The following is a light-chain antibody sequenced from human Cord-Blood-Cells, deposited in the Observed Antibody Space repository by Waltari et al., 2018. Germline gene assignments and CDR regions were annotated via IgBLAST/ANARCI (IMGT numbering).Light chain of an antibody. CDR3: EKRSNGPYT. V-gene: IGKV3-11*01. CDR1: QGVSSY. CDR2: HAS. J-gene: IGKJ2*01. Sequence: ELVWSQSPATLALSPGARITLSSRASQGVSSYLAWYQQKPGQAPRLLIYHASNRATGNPDRFSGSGSRTDFPPTISSVEPEDIGVYYCEKRSNGPYTFGQGTTLEL.